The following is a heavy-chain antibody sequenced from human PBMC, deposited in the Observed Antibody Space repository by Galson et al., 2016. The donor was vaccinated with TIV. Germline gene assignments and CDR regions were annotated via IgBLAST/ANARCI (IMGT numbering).Heavy chain of an antibody. J-gene: IGHJ6*02. V-gene: IGHV6-1*01. CDR3: ARGRSGYNSTYYYYGMDV. D-gene: IGHD5-24*01. Sequence: CAISGDSVSSNSAAWDWIRQSPSRGLEWLGRTYYRSEWNSDYAVSVRSRIVIKVDRSKNQFFLQLNSVTPEDTAVYFCARGRSGYNSTYYYYGMDVWGQGTTVSVSS. CDR2: TYYRSEWNS. CDR1: GDSVSSNSAA.